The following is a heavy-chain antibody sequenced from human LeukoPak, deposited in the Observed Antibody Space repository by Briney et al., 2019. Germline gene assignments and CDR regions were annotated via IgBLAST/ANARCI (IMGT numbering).Heavy chain of an antibody. CDR3: ARDHSISGQLFDY. J-gene: IGHJ4*02. CDR2: ISAYNGNT. CDR1: GFTFTTYG. D-gene: IGHD6-13*01. V-gene: IGHV1-18*01. Sequence: ASVKVSCKASGFTFTTYGFSWVRQAPGQGLEWLGWISAYNGNTNYAQKLQGRVTMTTDTSTSTAYMELRSLRSDDTAVYYCARDHSISGQLFDYWGQGTLVTVSS.